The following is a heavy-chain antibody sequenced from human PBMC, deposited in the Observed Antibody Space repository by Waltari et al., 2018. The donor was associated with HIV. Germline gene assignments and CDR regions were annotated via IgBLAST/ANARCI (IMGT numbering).Heavy chain of an antibody. CDR3: ARYGGYSGPTLDY. CDR1: GFHFSIYT. Sequence: EVQLVESGGGLVKPGGSLRLSCAASGFHFSIYTMNWVRQAPGKGLEWVSSISYSSSHIYYADSLKGRFTISRDNAKNSLYLQMNSLRAEDTAVYYCARYGGYSGPTLDYWGQGTLVTVSS. J-gene: IGHJ4*02. V-gene: IGHV3-21*01. CDR2: ISYSSSHI. D-gene: IGHD5-12*01.